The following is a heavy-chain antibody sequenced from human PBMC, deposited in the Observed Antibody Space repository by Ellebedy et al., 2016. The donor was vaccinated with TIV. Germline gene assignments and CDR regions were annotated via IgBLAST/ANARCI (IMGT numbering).Heavy chain of an antibody. D-gene: IGHD3/OR15-3a*01. Sequence: GESLKISCAASGFTFSDYYMTWIRQAPGKGLEWIADISSGGNSIHYADSVRGRFTISRDNAKKSLYLQMDSLRVDDTAFYYCARAVGHSDSWGQGTLVTVTS. J-gene: IGHJ4*02. CDR2: ISSGGNSI. CDR1: GFTFSDYY. V-gene: IGHV3-11*01. CDR3: ARAVGHSDS.